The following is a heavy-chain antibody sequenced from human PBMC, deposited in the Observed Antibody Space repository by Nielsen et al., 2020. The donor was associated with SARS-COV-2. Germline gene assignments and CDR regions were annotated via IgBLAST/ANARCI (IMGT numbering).Heavy chain of an antibody. CDR1: GFTFDDYG. CDR2: INWNGGST. CDR3: AAAGTNYYYGMDV. Sequence: GESLKISCAASGFTFDDYGMSWVRQAPGKGLEWVSGINWNGGSTGYADSVKGRFTISRDNAKNSLYLQMNSLRAEDTALYYCAAAGTNYYYGMDVWGQGTTVTVSS. V-gene: IGHV3-20*04. D-gene: IGHD6-13*01. J-gene: IGHJ6*02.